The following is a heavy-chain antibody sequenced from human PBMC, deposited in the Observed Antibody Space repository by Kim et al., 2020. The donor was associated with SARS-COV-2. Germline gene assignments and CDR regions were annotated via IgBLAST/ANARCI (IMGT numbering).Heavy chain of an antibody. D-gene: IGHD4-17*01. CDR2: T. V-gene: IGHV1-24*01. J-gene: IGHJ4*02. CDR3: ATEDYEYYFDY. Sequence: TTYAQKFLGRVTMTEDTSTDTAYMELSSLRSEDTAVYYCATEDYEYYFDYWGQGTLVTVSS.